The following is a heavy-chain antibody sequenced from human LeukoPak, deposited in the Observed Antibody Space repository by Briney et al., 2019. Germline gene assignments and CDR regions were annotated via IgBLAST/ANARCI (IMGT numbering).Heavy chain of an antibody. J-gene: IGHJ4*02. CDR2: ISYDGSNK. D-gene: IGHD3-22*01. CDR1: GFTFSSYA. CDR3: ARGTWTYYYDTSFDY. Sequence: PGGSLRLSCAASGFTFSSYAMHWVRQAPGKGLEWVAVISYDGSNKYYADSVKGRFTISRDNAKNSLYLQMSSLRAEDTAVYYCARGTWTYYYDTSFDYWGQGTLVTVSS. V-gene: IGHV3-30-3*01.